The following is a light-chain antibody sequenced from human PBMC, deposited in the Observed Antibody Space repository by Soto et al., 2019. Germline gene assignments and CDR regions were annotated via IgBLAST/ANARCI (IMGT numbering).Light chain of an antibody. V-gene: IGLV2-8*01. Sequence: QSALTQPPSASGSPGQSVTISCTGTSSDVGGYNYVSWYQQHPGKAPKLMIYEVSKRPSGVPDRFSGSKSGNTASLTASGLQAEDEADYYCSSYAGSNNWNFGTGTKRTVL. CDR2: EVS. J-gene: IGLJ1*01. CDR3: SSYAGSNNWN. CDR1: SSDVGGYNY.